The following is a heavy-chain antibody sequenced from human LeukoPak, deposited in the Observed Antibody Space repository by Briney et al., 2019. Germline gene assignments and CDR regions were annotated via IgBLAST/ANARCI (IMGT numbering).Heavy chain of an antibody. J-gene: IGHJ1*01. Sequence: GGSLRLSCAASGFTFDDYAMHWVRQAPGKGLEWVSGISWNSGSIGYADSVKGRFTISRDNAKNSLYLQMNSLRAEDTALYYCAKVAPEQWLDGEAEHFQHWGQGTLVTVSS. CDR2: ISWNSGSI. CDR1: GFTFDDYA. CDR3: AKVAPEQWLDGEAEHFQH. V-gene: IGHV3-9*01. D-gene: IGHD6-19*01.